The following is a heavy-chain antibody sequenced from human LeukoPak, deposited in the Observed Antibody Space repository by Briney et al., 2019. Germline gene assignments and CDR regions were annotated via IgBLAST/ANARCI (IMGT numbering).Heavy chain of an antibody. D-gene: IGHD5-18*01. CDR2: INPNSGGT. CDR3: ARAVDTAMDSNWFDP. J-gene: IGHJ5*02. CDR1: GYTFTGYY. V-gene: IGHV1-2*02. Sequence: ASVKVSCKASGYTFTGYYMHWVRQAPGQGLEWMGWINPNSGGTNYAQKFQGRVTMTRDTSISTAYMELSRLRSDDTAVYYCARAVDTAMDSNWFDPWGQGTLVTVSS.